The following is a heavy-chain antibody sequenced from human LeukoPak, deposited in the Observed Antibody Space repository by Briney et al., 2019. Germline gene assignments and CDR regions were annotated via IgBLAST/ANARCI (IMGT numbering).Heavy chain of an antibody. D-gene: IGHD2-15*01. CDR3: ARDGRYSLNPYYFDY. V-gene: IGHV3-48*01. CDR1: GFTFSSYS. J-gene: IGHJ4*02. Sequence: GGSLRLSCAASGFTFSSYSMNWVRQAPGKGLEWVSYISSSSSTIYYADSVKGRFTISRDNAKNSLYLQMDSLRVEDTAVYYCARDGRYSLNPYYFDYWGQGTLVTVSS. CDR2: ISSSSSTI.